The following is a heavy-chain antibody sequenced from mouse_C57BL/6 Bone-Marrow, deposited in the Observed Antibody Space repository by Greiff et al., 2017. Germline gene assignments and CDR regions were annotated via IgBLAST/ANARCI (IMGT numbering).Heavy chain of an antibody. V-gene: IGHV1-81*01. CDR1: GYTFTSYG. Sequence: QVQLQQSGAELARPGASVKLSCKASGYTFTSYGISWVKQRTGQGLEWIGEIYPRSGNTYYNEKFKGKATLTADKSSSTAYMQLRSLTSEDAAVYFCSRRGVGAGRCDLDYWGQGTSVTVAS. CDR2: IYPRSGNT. D-gene: IGHD3-3*01. J-gene: IGHJ4*01. CDR3: SRRGVGAGRCDLDY.